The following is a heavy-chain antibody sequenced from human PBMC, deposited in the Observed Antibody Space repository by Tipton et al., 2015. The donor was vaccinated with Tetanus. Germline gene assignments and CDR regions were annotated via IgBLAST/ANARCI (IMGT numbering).Heavy chain of an antibody. D-gene: IGHD3-10*01. CDR2: IYHNGGT. CDR1: SDSISSAGYS. CDR3: ARGGTMVHGVILQDHLYY. Sequence: LRLSCAVSSDSISSAGYSWSWIRQPPGKGLEWIGFIYHNGGTYYNPSLKSRATISVDRSKNQFSLKLSSVTAADTAVYFCARGGTMVHGVILQDHLYYWGQGTLVTVSS. J-gene: IGHJ4*02. V-gene: IGHV4-30-2*01.